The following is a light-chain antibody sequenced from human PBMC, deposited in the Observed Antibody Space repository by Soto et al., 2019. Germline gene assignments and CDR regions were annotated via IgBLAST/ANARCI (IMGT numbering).Light chain of an antibody. CDR2: GAS. CDR3: QQYTNWPHT. J-gene: IGKJ1*01. CDR1: QSVSSN. V-gene: IGKV3-15*01. Sequence: EIVMTQSPATLSVSPGERATLSCRASQSVSSNLAWYQQKPGQAPRLLIYGASTRATGIPARFSGSGSGTEFTLTISSLQSEDFAVYYCQQYTNWPHTFGQVTKV.